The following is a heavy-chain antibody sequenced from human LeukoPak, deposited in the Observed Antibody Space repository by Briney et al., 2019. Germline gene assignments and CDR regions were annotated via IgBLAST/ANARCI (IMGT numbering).Heavy chain of an antibody. V-gene: IGHV1-69*04. J-gene: IGHJ4*02. D-gene: IGHD3-16*02. CDR2: IIPIFGIA. CDR1: GGTFSSYA. CDR3: ARDRTFGGVIAAQHDY. Sequence: GSSVKVSCKASGGTFSSYAISGVRQAPGQGLEWMGRIIPIFGIANYAQKFQGRVTITADKSTSTAYMELSSLRSEDTAVYYCARDRTFGGVIAAQHDYWGQGTLVTVSS.